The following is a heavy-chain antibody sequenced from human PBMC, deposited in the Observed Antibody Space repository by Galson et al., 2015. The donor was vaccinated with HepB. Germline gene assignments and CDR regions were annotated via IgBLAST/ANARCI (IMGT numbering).Heavy chain of an antibody. CDR2: IWYDGSNK. CDR1: GFTFSSYG. V-gene: IGHV3-33*08. CDR3: ARVDLRPPDMVRGLEDY. J-gene: IGHJ4*02. Sequence: SLRLSCAASGFTFSSYGMHWVRQAPGKGLEWVAVIWYDGSNKYYADSVKGRFTISRDNSKNTLYLQMNSLRAEDTAVYYCARVDLRPPDMVRGLEDYWGQGTLVTVSS. D-gene: IGHD3-10*01.